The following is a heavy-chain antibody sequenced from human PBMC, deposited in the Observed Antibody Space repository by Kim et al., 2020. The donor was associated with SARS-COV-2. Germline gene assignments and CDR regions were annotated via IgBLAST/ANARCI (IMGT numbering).Heavy chain of an antibody. Sequence: GGSLRLSCAASGFTFSSYGMHWVRQAPGKGLEWVAVISYDGSNKYYADSVKGRFTISRDNSKNTLYLQMNSLRAEDTAVYYCAKGILVGESYYYGMDVWGQGTTVTVSS. CDR1: GFTFSSYG. J-gene: IGHJ6*02. CDR3: AKGILVGESYYYGMDV. D-gene: IGHD3-10*01. CDR2: ISYDGSNK. V-gene: IGHV3-30*18.